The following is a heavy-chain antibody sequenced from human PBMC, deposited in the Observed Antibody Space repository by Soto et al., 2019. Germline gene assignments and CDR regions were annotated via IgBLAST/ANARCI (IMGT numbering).Heavy chain of an antibody. CDR3: ARGPSLVEYYYYYYMDV. D-gene: IGHD6-6*01. CDR1: GDTFTSYD. V-gene: IGHV1-8*01. CDR2: MNPNRGXT. Sequence: CXASGDTFTSYDINWVRQATGQGLEWMGWMNPNRGXTGYEXKLKGRVTMTXXTQVSTAXXELSYVTAAAPAVYYSARGPSLVEYYYYYYMDVWGRETTVTVSS. J-gene: IGHJ6*03.